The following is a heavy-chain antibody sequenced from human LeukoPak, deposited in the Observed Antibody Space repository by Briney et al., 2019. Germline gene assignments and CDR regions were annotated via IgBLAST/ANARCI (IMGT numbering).Heavy chain of an antibody. CDR2: IYSGGST. V-gene: IGHV3-53*01. Sequence: GGSLRLSCAASGFTVSSNYMSWVRQAPGKGLEWVSVIYSGGSTYYADSVKGRFTISRGNSKNTLYLQMNSLRAEDTAVYYCARVNGSGSYFSYYYYGMDVWGQGTTVTVSS. J-gene: IGHJ6*02. CDR1: GFTVSSNY. D-gene: IGHD3-10*01. CDR3: ARVNGSGSYFSYYYYGMDV.